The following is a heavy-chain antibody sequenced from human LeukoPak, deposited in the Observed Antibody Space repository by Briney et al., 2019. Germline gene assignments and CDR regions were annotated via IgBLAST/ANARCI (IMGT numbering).Heavy chain of an antibody. CDR2: ISSSSTI. Sequence: PGGSLRLSCAASGFTFSSYSMNWVRQAPGKGLEWVSYISSSSTIYYADSVKGRFTISRDNAKNSLYLQMNSLRDGDTAVYYCARVTRYCSSSSCWTHFDYWGQGTLVTVSS. CDR3: ARVTRYCSSSSCWTHFDY. CDR1: GFTFSSYS. V-gene: IGHV3-48*02. J-gene: IGHJ4*02. D-gene: IGHD2-2*01.